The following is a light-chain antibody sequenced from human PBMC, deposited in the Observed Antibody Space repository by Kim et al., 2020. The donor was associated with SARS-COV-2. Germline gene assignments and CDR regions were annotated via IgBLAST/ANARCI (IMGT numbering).Light chain of an antibody. V-gene: IGKV4-1*01. CDR1: QSVLYSSNNKNY. J-gene: IGKJ4*01. CDR2: WAS. Sequence: DIVMTQSPDSLAVSLGERATINCKSSQSVLYSSNNKNYLAWYQQKPGQPLKLLIYWASTRESGVPDRFRGSGSGTDFTLTISSLQAEDVAVYYCQQYYSAPLTFGGGTKVDIK. CDR3: QQYYSAPLT.